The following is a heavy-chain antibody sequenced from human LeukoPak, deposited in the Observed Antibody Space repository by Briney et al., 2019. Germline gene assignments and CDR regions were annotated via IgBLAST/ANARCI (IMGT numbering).Heavy chain of an antibody. Sequence: GRSLRLSCAASGFSFSGHWMNWVRQPPGKGLEWVANIKPDGSEKYYVDSVKGRFTISRDDAKRSLDLQIDSLRAEDTAIYYCAYRNTLDYWGQGTLVTVSS. V-gene: IGHV3-7*02. CDR1: GFSFSGHW. J-gene: IGHJ4*02. CDR2: IKPDGSEK. D-gene: IGHD1-26*01. CDR3: AYRNTLDY.